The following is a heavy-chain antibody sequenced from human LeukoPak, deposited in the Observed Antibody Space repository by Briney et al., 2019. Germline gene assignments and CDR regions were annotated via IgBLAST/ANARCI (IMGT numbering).Heavy chain of an antibody. J-gene: IGHJ4*02. D-gene: IGHD3-22*01. CDR2: IHYSEST. V-gene: IGHV4-39*07. CDR3: ARDVRDSSGYYLRAFGY. CDR1: GGSIRSSNNY. Sequence: SGTLSLTCTVSGGSIRSSNNYWVWIRQPPGKGLEWIGGIHYSESTYYYPSLKSRVTISVDTSKNQFSLMLSSVTAADTAVYYCARDVRDSSGYYLRAFGYWGQGTLVTVPS.